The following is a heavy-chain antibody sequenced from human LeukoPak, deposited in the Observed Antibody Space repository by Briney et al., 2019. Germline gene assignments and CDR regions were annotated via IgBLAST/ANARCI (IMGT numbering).Heavy chain of an antibody. D-gene: IGHD3-10*01. CDR1: GGFISSGDYY. V-gene: IGHV4-30-4*01. J-gene: IGHJ5*02. CDR3: ARPRYGSGSYYNWFDP. CDR2: IYYSGST. Sequence: SETLSLTCTVSGGFISSGDYYWSWIRQPPGKGLEWIGYIYYSGSTYYNPSLKSRVTISVDTSKNQFSLKLSSVTAADTAVYYCARPRYGSGSYYNWFDPWGQGTLVTVSS.